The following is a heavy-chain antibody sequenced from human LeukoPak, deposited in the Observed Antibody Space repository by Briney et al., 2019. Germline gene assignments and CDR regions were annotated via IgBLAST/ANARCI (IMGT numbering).Heavy chain of an antibody. Sequence: PGGSLRLSCAASGFTFSSQAMIWVGQDPGEGLEGVSVIRGSGGSTYYADSVKGRFTISRDNSKNTLYMQMNSLRAEDTAVYYCANTTDDYDSSGYAIDYWGQGTLVTVSS. J-gene: IGHJ4*02. CDR1: GFTFSSQA. CDR2: IRGSGGST. D-gene: IGHD3-22*01. CDR3: ANTTDDYDSSGYAIDY. V-gene: IGHV3-23*01.